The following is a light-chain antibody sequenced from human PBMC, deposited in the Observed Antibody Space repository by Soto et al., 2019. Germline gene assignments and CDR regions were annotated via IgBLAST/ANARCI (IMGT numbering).Light chain of an antibody. J-gene: IGKJ2*01. Sequence: EIVLTQSPATLSLSPGERATLSCRASQSVSKYLAWYQQKPGQAPRLLIHDASNRATGIPARFSGSGSGTDFTLTISSLEPEDFGVYYCQQYGSSPYTFGQGTKLEIK. CDR2: DAS. CDR1: QSVSKY. CDR3: QQYGSSPYT. V-gene: IGKV3-11*01.